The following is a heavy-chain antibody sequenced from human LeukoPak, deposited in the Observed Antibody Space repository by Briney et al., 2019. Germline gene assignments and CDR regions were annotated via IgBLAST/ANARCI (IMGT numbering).Heavy chain of an antibody. J-gene: IGHJ4*02. CDR1: GGSISSSSYY. D-gene: IGHD6-13*01. V-gene: IGHV4-39*02. CDR2: IYYSGST. Sequence: SETLSLTCTVSGGSISSSSYYWGWIRQPPGKGLEWIGSIYYSGSTYYNPSLKSRVTISVDTSKNQFSLKLSSVTAADTAVYYCARDAYSRIDYWGQGTLVTVSS. CDR3: ARDAYSRIDY.